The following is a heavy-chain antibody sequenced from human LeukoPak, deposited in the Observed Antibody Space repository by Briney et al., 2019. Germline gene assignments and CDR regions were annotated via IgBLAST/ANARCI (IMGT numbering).Heavy chain of an antibody. V-gene: IGHV4-39*07. Sequence: SETLSLTCTVSGGSISSSSYYWDWIRQPPGKGLEWIGNIYYSGSTYYNPSLKSRVTISVDTSKNQFSLKLSSVTAADTAVYYCARDRRMAFDIWGQGTMVTVSS. D-gene: IGHD2-15*01. CDR3: ARDRRMAFDI. CDR1: GGSISSSSYY. CDR2: IYYSGST. J-gene: IGHJ3*02.